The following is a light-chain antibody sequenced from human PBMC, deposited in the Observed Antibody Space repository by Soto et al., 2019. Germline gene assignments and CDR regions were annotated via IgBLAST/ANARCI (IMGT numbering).Light chain of an antibody. CDR2: DVT. J-gene: IGLJ3*02. CDR3: CSYAGSYTSM. Sequence: QSALTQPRSVSGSPGHSVTISCTGTSSDVGGYDYVSWYQQHPGKAPKLIIYDVTERPSGVPDCFSGSKSGNTASLTISGLQAEDEADYYCCSYAGSYTSMFGGGTKVTVL. CDR1: SSDVGGYDY. V-gene: IGLV2-11*01.